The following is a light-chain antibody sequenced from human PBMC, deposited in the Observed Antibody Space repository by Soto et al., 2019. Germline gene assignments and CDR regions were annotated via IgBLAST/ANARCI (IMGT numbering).Light chain of an antibody. Sequence: EIVLTQSPDTLSLSPGQRATLSCRASQSISSSYLAWYQQRPGQAPRLHIYGASSRATGIPDRFSGSGSGTEFTLTISRLGPEDFAVYYCQQYGSSSWTFGQGTKVDIK. CDR3: QQYGSSSWT. V-gene: IGKV3-20*01. CDR1: QSISSSY. J-gene: IGKJ1*01. CDR2: GAS.